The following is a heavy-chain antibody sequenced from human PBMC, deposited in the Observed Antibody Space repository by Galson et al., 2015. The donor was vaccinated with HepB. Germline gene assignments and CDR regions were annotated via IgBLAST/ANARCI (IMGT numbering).Heavy chain of an antibody. J-gene: IGHJ6*03. CDR1: GFTFSSYS. D-gene: IGHD3-3*01. Sequence: SLRLSCAASGFTFSSYSMNWVRQAPGKGLEWVSYISSSSSTIYYADSVKGRFTISRDNAKNSLYLQMNSLRAEDTAVYYCARDQKDFWSEVLAYYYYYYYMDVWGKGTTVTVSS. V-gene: IGHV3-48*01. CDR3: ARDQKDFWSEVLAYYYYYYYMDV. CDR2: ISSSSSTI.